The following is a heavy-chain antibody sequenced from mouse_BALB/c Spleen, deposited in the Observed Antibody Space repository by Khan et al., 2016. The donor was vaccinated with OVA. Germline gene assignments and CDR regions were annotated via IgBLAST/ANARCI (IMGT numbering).Heavy chain of an antibody. V-gene: IGHV1-69*02. D-gene: IGHD1-1*02. CDR1: GYTFPNYW. J-gene: IGHJ3*01. Sequence: QVQLKQSGAELVRPGTSVKLSCKASGYTFPNYWINWVKQRPEQGLEWIGNIYPSDSYTNYNQNFKDKATLTVDQSSSTAYMQLSSPTSEDSAVYYCSREVGTMAYWGHGTLVTVSA. CDR2: IYPSDSYT. CDR3: SREVGTMAY.